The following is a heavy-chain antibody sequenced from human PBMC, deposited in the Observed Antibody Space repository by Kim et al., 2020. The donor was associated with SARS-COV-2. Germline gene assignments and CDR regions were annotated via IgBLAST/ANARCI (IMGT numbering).Heavy chain of an antibody. CDR2: ISSSSSTI. V-gene: IGHV3-48*02. CDR1: GFTFSSYS. Sequence: GGSLRLSCAASGFTFSSYSMNWVRQAPGKGLEWVSYISSSSSTIYYADSVKGRFTISRDNAKNSLYLQMNSLRDEDTAVYYCARDYPPGTVTTLGYYGMDVWGQGTTVTVSS. CDR3: ARDYPPGTVTTLGYYGMDV. D-gene: IGHD4-17*01. J-gene: IGHJ6*02.